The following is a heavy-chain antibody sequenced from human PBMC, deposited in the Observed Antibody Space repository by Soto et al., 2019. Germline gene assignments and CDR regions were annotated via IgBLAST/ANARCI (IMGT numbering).Heavy chain of an antibody. CDR1: GFTFSDYY. CDR3: ARDAISMVRGTNNWFDP. Sequence: GGSLRLSCAVSGFTFSDYYMSWIRQAPGKGLEWVSYISSRGSSIYCADSVKVRFTISRDNAKNSLYLQMNRLRADDTAVYYCARDAISMVRGTNNWFDPWGQGTLVTVSS. V-gene: IGHV3-11*01. J-gene: IGHJ5*02. CDR2: ISSRGSSI. D-gene: IGHD3-10*01.